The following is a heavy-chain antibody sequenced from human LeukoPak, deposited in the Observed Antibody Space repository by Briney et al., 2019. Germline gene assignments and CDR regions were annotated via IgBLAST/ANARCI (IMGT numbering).Heavy chain of an antibody. CDR1: GFTVSSNY. CDR3: ARGRDLYDSSGYYSETTTYYYYYYMDV. Sequence: GGSLRLSCAASGFTVSSNYMSWVRQAPGKGLEWVAVIYSGGSTYYADSVKGRFTISRDNSKNTLYLQMNSLRAEDTAVYYCARGRDLYDSSGYYSETTTYYYYYYMDVWGKGTTVTVSS. D-gene: IGHD3-22*01. CDR2: IYSGGST. V-gene: IGHV3-53*01. J-gene: IGHJ6*03.